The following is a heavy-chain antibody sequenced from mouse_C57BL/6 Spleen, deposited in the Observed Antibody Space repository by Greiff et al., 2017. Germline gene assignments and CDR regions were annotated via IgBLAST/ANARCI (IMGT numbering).Heavy chain of an antibody. J-gene: IGHJ3*01. CDR3: TTYYGSSGWFAY. CDR1: GFNIKDDY. CDR2: IDPENGDT. D-gene: IGHD1-1*01. V-gene: IGHV14-4*01. Sequence: VQLQQSGAELVRPGASVKLSCTASGFNIKDDYMHWVKQRPEKGLEWIGWIDPENGDTEYASKFQGKATITADTSSNTAYLQLSSLTSEDTAVYYCTTYYGSSGWFAYWGQGTLVTVSA.